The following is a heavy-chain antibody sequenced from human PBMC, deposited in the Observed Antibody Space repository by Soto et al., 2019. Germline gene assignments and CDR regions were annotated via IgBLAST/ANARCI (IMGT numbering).Heavy chain of an antibody. V-gene: IGHV3-30-3*01. D-gene: IGHD2-2*02. CDR3: ARDLGGSYCSSTSCYNYYYGMDV. CDR1: GFTFSSYA. Sequence: QVQLVESGGGVVQPGRSLRLSCAASGFTFSSYAMHWVRQAPGKGLEWVAVISYDGSNKYYADSVKGRFTISRDNSKNTLYLQMNSLRAEDTAVYYCARDLGGSYCSSTSCYNYYYGMDVWGQGTTVTVSS. J-gene: IGHJ6*02. CDR2: ISYDGSNK.